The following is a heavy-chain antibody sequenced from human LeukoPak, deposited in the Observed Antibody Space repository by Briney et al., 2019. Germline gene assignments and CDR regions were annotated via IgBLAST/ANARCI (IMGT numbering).Heavy chain of an antibody. D-gene: IGHD6-13*01. CDR1: GYTFTSYG. Sequence: SVKVSCKASGYTFTSYGISWVRQAPGQGLEWMGRIIPILGIANYAQKFQGRVTITADKSTSTAYMELSSLRSEDTAVYYCAREEYSSSPYYFDYWGQGTLVTVSS. V-gene: IGHV1-69*04. CDR3: AREEYSSSPYYFDY. J-gene: IGHJ4*02. CDR2: IIPILGIA.